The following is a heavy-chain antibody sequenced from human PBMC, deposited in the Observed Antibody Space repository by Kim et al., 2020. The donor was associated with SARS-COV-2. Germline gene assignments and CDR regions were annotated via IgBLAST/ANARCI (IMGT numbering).Heavy chain of an antibody. Sequence: GGSLRLSCAASGFTFSSYWMHWVRQAPGKGLVWVSRINSDGSSTTYADSVKGRFTISRDNAKNTLYLQMNSLRAEDTAVYYCASHRPRGKGMDVWGQGTTVTVS. CDR3: ASHRPRGKGMDV. J-gene: IGHJ6*02. V-gene: IGHV3-74*01. D-gene: IGHD6-6*01. CDR2: INSDGSST. CDR1: GFTFSSYW.